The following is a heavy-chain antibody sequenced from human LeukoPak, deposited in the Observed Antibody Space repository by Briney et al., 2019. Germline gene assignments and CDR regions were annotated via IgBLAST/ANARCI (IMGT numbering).Heavy chain of an antibody. D-gene: IGHD2-2*01. CDR2: FDPEDGET. V-gene: IGHV1-24*01. J-gene: IGHJ5*02. CDR1: GYTLTELS. CDR3: ATVRDIVVVPAANWFDP. Sequence: ASVKVSCKVSGYTLTELSMHWVRQAPGKGLEWMGGFDPEDGETIYAQKFQGRVTMTEGTSTDTAYMELSSLRSEDTAVYYCATVRDIVVVPAANWFDPWGQGTLVTVSS.